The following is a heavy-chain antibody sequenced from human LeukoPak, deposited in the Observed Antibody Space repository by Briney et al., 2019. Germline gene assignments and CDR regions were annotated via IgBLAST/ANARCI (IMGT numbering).Heavy chain of an antibody. CDR3: ARARGRNIVVVPAAIYYFDY. V-gene: IGHV1-69*01. J-gene: IGHJ4*02. CDR2: IILIFGTA. Sequence: SVKVSCKASGGTFSSYAFSWERQAPGQGLEWMGGIILIFGTANYAQTFQGSVTISPDESTRTAYMELSSLRSEDTAVYYCARARGRNIVVVPAAIYYFDYWGQGALVTVSS. D-gene: IGHD2-2*02. CDR1: GGTFSSYA.